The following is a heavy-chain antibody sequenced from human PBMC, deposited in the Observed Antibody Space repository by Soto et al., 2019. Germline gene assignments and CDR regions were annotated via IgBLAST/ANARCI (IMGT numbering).Heavy chain of an antibody. CDR1: GYTFTSYA. J-gene: IGHJ4*02. CDR2: INAGNGNT. V-gene: IGHV1-3*01. Sequence: ASVKVSCKASGYTFTSYAMHWVRQAPGQRLEWMGWINAGNGNTKYSQKFQGRVTITRDTSASTAYMELSSLRSEDTAVYYCARGTPARPNRLIDVWGQGILVTVSS. CDR3: ARGTPARPNRLIDV. D-gene: IGHD6-6*01.